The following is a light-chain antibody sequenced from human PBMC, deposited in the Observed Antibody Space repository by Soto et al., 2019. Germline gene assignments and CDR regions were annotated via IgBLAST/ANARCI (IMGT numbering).Light chain of an antibody. V-gene: IGKV3-20*01. CDR3: EQYDNSQWT. CDR1: RSVSSSH. Sequence: EIVLTQSPGTLSLSPGERATLSCRASRSVSSSHLAWFQQKPGQAPRLLIYDASSRATGIPDRFSGSGSGTEFTLTISRLEPEDFAVYYCEQYDNSQWTFGQGTKVEIK. CDR2: DAS. J-gene: IGKJ1*01.